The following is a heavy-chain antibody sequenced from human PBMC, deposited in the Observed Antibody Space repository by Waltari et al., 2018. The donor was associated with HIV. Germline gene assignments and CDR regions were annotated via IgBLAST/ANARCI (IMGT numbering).Heavy chain of an antibody. CDR2: IYTNGVT. CDR3: ARARQTSVGVVRSRFDS. J-gene: IGHJ5*01. V-gene: IGHV4-61*02. CDR1: GGSISSGSYY. D-gene: IGHD3-3*01. Sequence: QVQLQESGPGLVKPSQTLSLTCTVSGGSISSGSYYLSWIRQPAGEGLEWIGHIYTNGVTYYNSSLKSRATIAVDTSKNQFSLNLSSVNAGDTAIYYCARARQTSVGVVRSRFDSWGQGTLVTVSS.